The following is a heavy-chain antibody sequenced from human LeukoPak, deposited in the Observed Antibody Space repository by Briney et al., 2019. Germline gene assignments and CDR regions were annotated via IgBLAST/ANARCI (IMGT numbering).Heavy chain of an antibody. D-gene: IGHD4-17*01. CDR3: AREDPQTTVPEGLDV. Sequence: PSETLSLTCTVSGGSTSSDYWNWIRQPAGKGLEWIGRIDTSGSTNYNPSLNSRVTMSIDTSKNQFSLRLSSVTAADTAVYYCAREDPQTTVPEGLDVWGQGTTVTVSS. J-gene: IGHJ6*02. CDR1: GGSTSSDY. V-gene: IGHV4-4*07. CDR2: IDTSGST.